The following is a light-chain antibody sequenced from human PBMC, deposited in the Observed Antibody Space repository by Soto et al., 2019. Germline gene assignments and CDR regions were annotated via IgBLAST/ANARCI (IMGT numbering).Light chain of an antibody. J-gene: IGKJ1*01. CDR3: QQSYTSPPWT. V-gene: IGKV1-39*01. Sequence: IQMTQSPSSLSASVGDRVTISCRAGQSISTYLNWYQQKPGTAPRLLIYSASSVKTGVPPRFSGSGSGRDFTLTISSLRPEDIATYFCQQSYTSPPWTFGQGTKVDIK. CDR1: QSISTY. CDR2: SAS.